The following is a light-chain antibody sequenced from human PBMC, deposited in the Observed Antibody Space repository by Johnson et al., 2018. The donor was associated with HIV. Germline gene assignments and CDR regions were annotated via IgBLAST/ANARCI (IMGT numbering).Light chain of an antibody. V-gene: IGLV1-51*02. CDR1: SSNIGDNY. Sequence: QSVLTPPPSVSAVPGQKVTISCSGSSSNIGDNYVSWYQQLPGTAPKLLIYENNKRPSGIPDRFSGSKSGTSATLGITGLQTGDEADYYCGTWDSSLSAYVFGTGTKVTVL. CDR2: ENN. J-gene: IGLJ1*01. CDR3: GTWDSSLSAYV.